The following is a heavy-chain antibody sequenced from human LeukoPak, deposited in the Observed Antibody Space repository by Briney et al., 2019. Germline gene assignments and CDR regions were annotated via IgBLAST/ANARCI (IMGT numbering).Heavy chain of an antibody. D-gene: IGHD3-22*01. J-gene: IGHJ4*02. CDR1: GFTFSSYA. V-gene: IGHV3-23*01. CDR2: ISGSGGST. Sequence: GGSLTLACAASGFTFSSYAMSWVRQAPGKGLEWVSAISGSGGSTHYADSVKGRFTISRDNSKNTLYLQMNSLRAEDTAVYYCAKAYDSSGYYWITDWGQGTLVTVSS. CDR3: AKAYDSSGYYWITD.